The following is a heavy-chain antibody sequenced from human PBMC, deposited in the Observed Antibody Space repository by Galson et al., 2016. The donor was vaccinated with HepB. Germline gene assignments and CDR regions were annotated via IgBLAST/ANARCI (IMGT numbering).Heavy chain of an antibody. V-gene: IGHV4-61*01. D-gene: IGHD2-21*01. Sequence: ETLSLTCAVSGGSVSSGSGSWSWIRQSPAKGLEWIASFYYTGSTDYNPSLRSRVTISVDTSKNEFSLRLTSVTAADTAVYYCAREPYFCSGGDCFFYAFDIWGQGTLVTVSS. CDR3: AREPYFCSGGDCFFYAFDI. J-gene: IGHJ3*02. CDR1: GGSVSSGSGS. CDR2: FYYTGST.